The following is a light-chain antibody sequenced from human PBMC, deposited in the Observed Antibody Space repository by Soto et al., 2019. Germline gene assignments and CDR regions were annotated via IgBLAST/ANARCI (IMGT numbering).Light chain of an antibody. CDR1: QSISAW. J-gene: IGKJ1*01. V-gene: IGKV1-5*03. CDR3: QQYYIYSPT. Sequence: DIQMTQSPSTLSASVGDRVTITFRASQSISAWLAWFQQEPGKAPKLLIYQSSILGGGVPSRFSGSGSGTEFTLTIPTLQPDDFASYYCQQYYIYSPTFGQGTKVEFK. CDR2: QSS.